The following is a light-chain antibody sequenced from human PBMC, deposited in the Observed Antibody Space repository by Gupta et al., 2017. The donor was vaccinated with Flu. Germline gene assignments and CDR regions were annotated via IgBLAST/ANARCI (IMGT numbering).Light chain of an antibody. J-gene: IGKJ4*01. CDR1: QSVSSY. CDR3: QQRSNCPFT. CDR2: DAS. Sequence: ILLTQSPSTLSLSTGATSTLSCRASQSVSSYLAWYQQKPGQAPRLLIYDASNRATGIPDRFSGSGSGTDFTLTISSLEPEDFAVYYCQQRSNCPFTFGGGTKVEIK. V-gene: IGKV3-11*01.